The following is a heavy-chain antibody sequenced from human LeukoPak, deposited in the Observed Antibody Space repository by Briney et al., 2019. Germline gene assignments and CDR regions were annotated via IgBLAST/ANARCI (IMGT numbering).Heavy chain of an antibody. D-gene: IGHD6-6*01. CDR1: GFTFSSYW. CDR2: IKQDGSEK. CDR3: AKVNSSSGGFDY. V-gene: IGHV3-7*01. Sequence: GGSLRLSCAASGFTFSSYWMSWVRQAPGKGLEWVANIKQDGSEKYYADSVKGRFTISRDNSKNTLYLQMNSLRAEDTAVYYCAKVNSSSGGFDYWGQGTLVTVSS. J-gene: IGHJ4*02.